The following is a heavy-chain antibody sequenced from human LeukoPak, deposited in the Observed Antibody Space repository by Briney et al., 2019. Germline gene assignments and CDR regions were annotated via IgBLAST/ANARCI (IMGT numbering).Heavy chain of an antibody. Sequence: SETLSLTCTVSGGSIRSSSYYWGWIRQPPGKGLEWIGSIYYSGDTYYNPSLKSRVTISVDTSKNQFSLKLSSVTAADTAVYYCARVGYSSSWYPNYFDYWGQGTLVTVSS. CDR1: GGSIRSSSYY. D-gene: IGHD6-13*01. J-gene: IGHJ4*02. CDR2: IYYSGDT. V-gene: IGHV4-39*07. CDR3: ARVGYSSSWYPNYFDY.